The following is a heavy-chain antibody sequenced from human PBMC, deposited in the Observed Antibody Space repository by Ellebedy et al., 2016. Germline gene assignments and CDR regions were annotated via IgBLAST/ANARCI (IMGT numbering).Heavy chain of an antibody. D-gene: IGHD1-26*01. Sequence: GGSLRLSCAASGLTFSAAWLNWVRQAPGQGLEWVGLVKRKSDGGTIGYAAAVRGRFTISRDDSKNTLYLQMASLKPEDTAVYYCVTEISGSFPEWGQGTLVTVSS. V-gene: IGHV3-15*07. CDR3: VTEISGSFPE. J-gene: IGHJ4*02. CDR2: VKRKSDGGTI. CDR1: GLTFSAAW.